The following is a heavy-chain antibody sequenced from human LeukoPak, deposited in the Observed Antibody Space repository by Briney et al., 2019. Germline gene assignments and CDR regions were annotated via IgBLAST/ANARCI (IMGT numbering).Heavy chain of an antibody. J-gene: IGHJ6*03. CDR3: ARSATSIAAAPYYYYYYMDV. Sequence: PSETLSLTCTVSGGSMSSGGYYWSWIRQHPGKGLEWIGYIYYSGSTYYNPSLKSRVTISVDTSKNQFSLKLSSVTAADTAVYYCARSATSIAAAPYYYYYYMDVWGKGTTVTVSS. CDR1: GGSMSSGGYY. D-gene: IGHD6-13*01. CDR2: IYYSGST. V-gene: IGHV4-31*03.